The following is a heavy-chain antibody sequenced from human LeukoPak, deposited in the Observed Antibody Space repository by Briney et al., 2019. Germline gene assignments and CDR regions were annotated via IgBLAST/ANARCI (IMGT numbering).Heavy chain of an antibody. CDR1: GGSISSYY. Sequence: SETLSLTCTVSGGSISSYYWSWIRQPPGKGLEWIGYIYYSGSTNYNPSLKSRVTISVDTSKNQFSLKLSSVTAADTAVYYCARSGYYYPGQDYWGQGTLVTVSS. D-gene: IGHD3-22*01. CDR2: IYYSGST. J-gene: IGHJ4*02. CDR3: ARSGYYYPGQDY. V-gene: IGHV4-59*12.